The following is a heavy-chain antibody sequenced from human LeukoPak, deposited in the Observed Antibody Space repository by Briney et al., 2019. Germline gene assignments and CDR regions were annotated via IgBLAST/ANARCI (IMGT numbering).Heavy chain of an antibody. CDR1: GASLSSAGHS. D-gene: IGHD2-21*01. J-gene: IGHJ4*02. CDR2: VSTSGTT. Sequence: SETLSLTCAVSGASLSSAGHSWNWIRQPPGKGLEWIGYVSTSGTTNLNPSLKSRITMSVDTSRNQFSLKPSSVTAADTAVYYCARDKLGLLDYWGQGTLVTVSS. V-gene: IGHV4-61*08. CDR3: ARDKLGLLDY.